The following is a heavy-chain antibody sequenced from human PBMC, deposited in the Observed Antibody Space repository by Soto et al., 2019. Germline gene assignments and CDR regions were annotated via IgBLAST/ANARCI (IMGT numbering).Heavy chain of an antibody. CDR1: AYFFTAYY. CDR2: INPNTGAT. D-gene: IGHD1-1*01. J-gene: IGHJ6*02. Sequence: ASVKVSFKTSAYFFTAYYIHWVRQAPGQGLEWMGWINPNTGATNYPQKFQGRVTMTSDTSISRAYMELSSLMSDDTAVYYCAGDHNPDQYSHGRDVWGRETTVPLSS. V-gene: IGHV1-2*02. CDR3: AGDHNPDQYSHGRDV.